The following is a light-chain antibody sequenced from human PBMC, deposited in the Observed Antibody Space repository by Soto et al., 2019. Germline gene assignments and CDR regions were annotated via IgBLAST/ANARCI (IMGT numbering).Light chain of an antibody. CDR2: AAS. Sequence: AIRMTQSPSSLSASTGDRVTITCRASQGISSYLAWYQQKPGKAPKLLIYAASTLQSGVPSRFSGSGSGTVFTLTIICLQSEDFATYYCQQYYSYPLAFGPGTKVDIK. CDR1: QGISSY. CDR3: QQYYSYPLA. V-gene: IGKV1-8*01. J-gene: IGKJ3*01.